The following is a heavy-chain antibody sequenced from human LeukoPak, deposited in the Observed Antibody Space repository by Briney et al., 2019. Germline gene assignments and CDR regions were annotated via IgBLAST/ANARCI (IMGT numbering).Heavy chain of an antibody. V-gene: IGHV3-23*01. J-gene: IGHJ3*02. CDR1: GFTVGCRA. CDR3: ARGGYYYGSARSAFLI. CDR2: INGAGGTT. Sequence: GGSLSLACAPSGFTVGCRAMSWVRQAPGKGLEWVSTINGAGGTTYYPDSVKGRFTISRDNSKKTLYLQIDSLRAEDTAVYYCARGGYYYGSARSAFLIWARRPIVSVSS. D-gene: IGHD3-22*01.